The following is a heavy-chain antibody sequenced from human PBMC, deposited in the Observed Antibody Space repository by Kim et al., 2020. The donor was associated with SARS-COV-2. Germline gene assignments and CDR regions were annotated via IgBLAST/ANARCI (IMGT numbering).Heavy chain of an antibody. CDR3: ARDSYYALAD. CDR1: GFSFSSYW. Sequence: GGSLRLSCAASGFSFSSYWMHWVRQAPGKGLVWVAVIYSNGSATYYADSVKGRFTIYRDNSKNTLYLQMNSLRAEDTAVYFCARDSYYALADWSHGPTGT. CDR2: IYSNGSAT. J-gene: IGHJ6*02. V-gene: IGHV3-33*08.